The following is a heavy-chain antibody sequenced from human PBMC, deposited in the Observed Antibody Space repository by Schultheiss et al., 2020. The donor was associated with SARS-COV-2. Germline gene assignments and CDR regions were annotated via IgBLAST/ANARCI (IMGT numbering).Heavy chain of an antibody. V-gene: IGHV4-30-2*01. CDR3: ARLTVTTNWYFDL. CDR2: IYHSGIT. J-gene: IGHJ2*01. D-gene: IGHD4-11*01. Sequence: SETLSLTCAVSGGSISSGGYSWSWIRQPPGKGLEWIGEIYHSGITNYNPSLKSRVTISVDKSKNQFSLRLNSVTAADTAVYYCARLTVTTNWYFDLWGRGTLVTVSS. CDR1: GGSISSGGYS.